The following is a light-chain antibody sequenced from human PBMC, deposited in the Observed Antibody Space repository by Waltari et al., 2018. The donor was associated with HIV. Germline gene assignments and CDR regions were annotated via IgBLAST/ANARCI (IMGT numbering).Light chain of an antibody. CDR2: DIN. CDR1: RTDSRFYQY. V-gene: IGLV2-14*03. CDR3: ASNRLDYTLI. Sequence: QSALTQPASVSGFRGQSINISWTGIRTDSRFYQYVSWYQPYPGKIPRLIIFDINNRPSGVSDHFSGSRSGNSASLTFSGLQSGDEAHYYCASNRLDYTLIFGGGTKLTVL. J-gene: IGLJ2*01.